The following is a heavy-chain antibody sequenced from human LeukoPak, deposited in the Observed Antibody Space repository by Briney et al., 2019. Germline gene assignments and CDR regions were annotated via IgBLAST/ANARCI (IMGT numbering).Heavy chain of an antibody. Sequence: SETLSLTCTVSGGSISSYYWSWIRQPPGKGLEYIGHIYYSGSTSYNPSFRGRVTILVDTTKNQFSLNLMSVTAADTAVYYCARPAYGGGPDAFDIWGQGTMVTVSS. CDR1: GGSISSYY. D-gene: IGHD4-23*01. CDR2: IYYSGST. V-gene: IGHV4-59*08. CDR3: ARPAYGGGPDAFDI. J-gene: IGHJ3*02.